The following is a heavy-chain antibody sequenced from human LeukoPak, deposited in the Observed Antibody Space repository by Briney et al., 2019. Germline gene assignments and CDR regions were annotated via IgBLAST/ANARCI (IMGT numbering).Heavy chain of an antibody. CDR2: IYHSGST. Sequence: SETLSLTCAVSGYSISSGYYWGWIRQPPGKGLEWIGSIYHSGSTYYHPSLKSRVTISVDTAKNQFSLKLSSVTAADTAVYYCARGDFWSGYYPPDYFDYWGQGTLVTVSS. CDR1: GYSISSGYY. V-gene: IGHV4-38-2*01. J-gene: IGHJ4*02. D-gene: IGHD3-3*01. CDR3: ARGDFWSGYYPPDYFDY.